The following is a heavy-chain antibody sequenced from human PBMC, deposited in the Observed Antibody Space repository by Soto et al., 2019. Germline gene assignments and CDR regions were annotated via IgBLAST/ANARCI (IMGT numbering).Heavy chain of an antibody. V-gene: IGHV4-31*11. CDR3: ARQGGWRNAFDI. J-gene: IGHJ3*02. D-gene: IGHD1-26*01. Sequence: TSETLSLTCAVSGGSISSGGYSWTWIRQPPGKGLEWIGYIYYSGSTYYNPSLKSRVTISVDTSKNQFSLKLSSVTAADTAVYYCARQGGWRNAFDIWGQGTMVTVSS. CDR1: GGSISSGGYS. CDR2: IYYSGST.